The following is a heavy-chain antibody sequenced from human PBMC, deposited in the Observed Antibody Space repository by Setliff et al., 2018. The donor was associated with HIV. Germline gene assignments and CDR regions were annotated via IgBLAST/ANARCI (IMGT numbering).Heavy chain of an antibody. D-gene: IGHD6-13*01. Sequence: SETLSLTCTVSGGSISTSTYYWGWIRQPPGKGLEWIGNIYYGGTTYYNPSLKGRITISFFTSSQQLSLPLTSLTPADTAVYYCARLRAAGTVHYFDPWGQGTQVTGS. CDR2: IYYGGTT. CDR1: GGSISTSTYY. J-gene: IGHJ5*02. V-gene: IGHV4-39*01. CDR3: ARLRAAGTVHYFDP.